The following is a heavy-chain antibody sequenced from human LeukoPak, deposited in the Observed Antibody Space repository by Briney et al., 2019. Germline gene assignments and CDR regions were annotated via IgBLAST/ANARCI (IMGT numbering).Heavy chain of an antibody. J-gene: IGHJ4*02. Sequence: SETLSLTCTVSGGSISSYYWSWIRQPPGKGLEWIGYIYYSGSTNYNPSLKSRVTISVDTSKNQFSLKLSSVTAADTAVYYCARGPEERVGMFDHWGQGTLVTVSS. CDR3: ARGPEERVGMFDH. CDR2: IYYSGST. CDR1: GGSISSYY. D-gene: IGHD3-10*01. V-gene: IGHV4-59*01.